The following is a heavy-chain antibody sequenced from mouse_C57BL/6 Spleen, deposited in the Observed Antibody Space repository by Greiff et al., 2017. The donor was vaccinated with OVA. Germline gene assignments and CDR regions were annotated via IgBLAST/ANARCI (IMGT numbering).Heavy chain of an antibody. J-gene: IGHJ2*01. CDR1: GFTFSDYG. CDR3: ARENLYYFDY. Sequence: EVMLVESGGGLVKPGGSLKLSCAASGFTFSDYGMHWVRQAPEKGLEWVAYISSGSSTIYSADTVKGRFTISRDNAKNTLFLQMTSLRSEDTAMYYCARENLYYFDYWGQGTPLTVSS. CDR2: ISSGSSTI. V-gene: IGHV5-17*01.